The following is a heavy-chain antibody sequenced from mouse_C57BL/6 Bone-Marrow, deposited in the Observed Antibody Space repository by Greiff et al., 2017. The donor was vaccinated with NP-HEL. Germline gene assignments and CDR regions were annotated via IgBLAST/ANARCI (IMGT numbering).Heavy chain of an antibody. V-gene: IGHV1-80*01. Sequence: VKLMESGAELVKPGASVKISCKASGYAFSSYWMNWVKQRPGKGLEWIGQIYPGDGDTNYNGKFKGKATLTADKSSITAYMQLSSLTSEDSAVYFCASSFITTVVDYWGQGTTLTVSS. J-gene: IGHJ2*01. CDR3: ASSFITTVVDY. D-gene: IGHD1-1*01. CDR2: IYPGDGDT. CDR1: GYAFSSYW.